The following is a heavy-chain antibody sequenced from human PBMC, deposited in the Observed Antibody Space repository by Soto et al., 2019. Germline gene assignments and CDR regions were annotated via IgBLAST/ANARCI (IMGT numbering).Heavy chain of an antibody. D-gene: IGHD3-10*01. CDR1: GGSISNYY. CDR3: ANVSGFGGIDV. J-gene: IGHJ6*02. Sequence: SETLSLTCIVSGGSISNYYWSWIRQPPGKGLEWIGYIYYSGSTYYNPSLKSRVTISVDTSKNQFSLKLSSVTAADTALYYCANVSGFGGIDVRARGSAVTVS. V-gene: IGHV4-59*12. CDR2: IYYSGST.